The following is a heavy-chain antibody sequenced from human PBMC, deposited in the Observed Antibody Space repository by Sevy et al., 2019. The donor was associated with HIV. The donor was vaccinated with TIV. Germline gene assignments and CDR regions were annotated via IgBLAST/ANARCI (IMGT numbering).Heavy chain of an antibody. V-gene: IGHV3-15*07. J-gene: IGHJ4*02. D-gene: IGHD3-3*02. CDR2: IKSITDGGAA. CDR3: STDDLISY. Sequence: GGSVRLSCTASGFDFPNAWMNWVRQVPGKGLEWVGHIKSITDGGAADYAAPVKGRFTISRHDSKNTLYLQMNSLKVEDTAVYFCSTDDLISYWGRGTLVTVSS. CDR1: GFDFPNAW.